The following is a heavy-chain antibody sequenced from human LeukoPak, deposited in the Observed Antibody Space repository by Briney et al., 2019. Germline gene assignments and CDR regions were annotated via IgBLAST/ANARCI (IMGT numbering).Heavy chain of an antibody. V-gene: IGHV4-31*03. CDR2: IYYSGST. CDR1: GGSISSGGYY. CDR3: ASMCTNGVCYTDY. D-gene: IGHD2-8*01. Sequence: SETLSLTCTVSGGSISSGGYYWSWIRQHPGKGLEWIGYIYYSGSTYYNPSLKSRVTISVDTPKNQFSLKLSSVTAADTAVYYCASMCTNGVCYTDYWGQGTLVTVSS. J-gene: IGHJ4*02.